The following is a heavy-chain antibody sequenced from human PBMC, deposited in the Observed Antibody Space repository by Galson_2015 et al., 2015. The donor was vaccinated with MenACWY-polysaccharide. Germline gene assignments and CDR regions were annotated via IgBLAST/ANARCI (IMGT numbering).Heavy chain of an antibody. Sequence: ETLSLTCAVSDYSIRSGYFWGWIRQPPGKGLEWVASIFHSGTTYYNPSLKSRVTISVDTSKNQFSLKLSSVTAADTAVYYCARVEKYSGSFYILFWGQGTLVTVSS. CDR3: ARVEKYSGSFYILF. CDR2: IFHSGTT. D-gene: IGHD1-26*01. CDR1: DYSIRSGYF. J-gene: IGHJ4*02. V-gene: IGHV4-38-2*01.